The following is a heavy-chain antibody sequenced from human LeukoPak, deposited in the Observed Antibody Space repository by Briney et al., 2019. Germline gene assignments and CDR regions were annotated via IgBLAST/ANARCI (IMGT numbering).Heavy chain of an antibody. D-gene: IGHD2-2*01. CDR2: ISLSGTTI. Sequence: GGSLRLSCAASGFTFSSYWMSWVRQAPGKGLEWVSHISLSGTTIDYADSVKGRFTISRDNANNSLHLQMHSLRAEDTAVYYCARGRGPAGVRMDVWGQGTTVFVSS. CDR1: GFTFSSYW. CDR3: ARGRGPAGVRMDV. V-gene: IGHV3-48*04. J-gene: IGHJ6*02.